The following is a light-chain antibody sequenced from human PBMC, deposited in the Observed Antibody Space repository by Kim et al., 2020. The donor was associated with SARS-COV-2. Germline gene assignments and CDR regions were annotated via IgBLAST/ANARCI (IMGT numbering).Light chain of an antibody. CDR2: DVS. V-gene: IGLV2-14*03. J-gene: IGLJ1*01. CDR3: SSYTSSSTYV. Sequence: GQSITISRPGTSSDVGGYNYVAWYQQHPGKAPKLMIYDVSNRPSGVSNRFSGSKSGNTASLTISGLQAEDEADYYCSSYTSSSTYVFGTGTKVTVL. CDR1: SSDVGGYNY.